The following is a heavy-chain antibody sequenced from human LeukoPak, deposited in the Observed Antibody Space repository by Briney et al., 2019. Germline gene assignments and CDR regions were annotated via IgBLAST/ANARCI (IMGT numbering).Heavy chain of an antibody. V-gene: IGHV2-70*04. Sequence: ESGPTLVNPTQTLTLTCTFSGFSLSTSGMRVSWIRQPPGKALEWLARIDWDDDKYYSTSLKTRLTISKDTSKNQVVLTMTNMDPVDTATYYCARTSLGYDSSGYDDWGQGTLVTVSS. J-gene: IGHJ4*02. CDR1: GFSLSTSGMR. CDR3: ARTSLGYDSSGYDD. CDR2: IDWDDDK. D-gene: IGHD3-22*01.